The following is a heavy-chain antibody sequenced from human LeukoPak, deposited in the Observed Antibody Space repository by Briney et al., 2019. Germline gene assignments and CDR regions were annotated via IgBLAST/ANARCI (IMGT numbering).Heavy chain of an antibody. CDR1: GYTFTSYG. CDR3: ARDRWIAGAVDDAFDI. V-gene: IGHV1-18*04. Sequence: ASVKVSCKASGYTFTSYGISWVRQAPGQGLECMGWISAYNGNTNYAQKLQGRVTMTTDTSTSTAYMELRSLRSDDTAVYYCARDRWIAGAVDDAFDIWGQGTMVAVSS. CDR2: ISAYNGNT. J-gene: IGHJ3*02. D-gene: IGHD6-19*01.